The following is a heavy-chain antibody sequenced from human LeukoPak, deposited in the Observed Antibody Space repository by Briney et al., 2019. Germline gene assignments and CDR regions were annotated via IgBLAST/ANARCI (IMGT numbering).Heavy chain of an antibody. Sequence: GGSLRLSCAASGFTFSTYWMHWVRQAPGKGLVWVSRINSDGSRTTYADSVKGRFTISRDNAKNTLYLQTNSLRTEDTAVYYCARPETQYSSGLDGFDIWGQGTMVTVSS. V-gene: IGHV3-74*01. D-gene: IGHD6-19*01. J-gene: IGHJ3*02. CDR1: GFTFSTYW. CDR2: INSDGSRT. CDR3: ARPETQYSSGLDGFDI.